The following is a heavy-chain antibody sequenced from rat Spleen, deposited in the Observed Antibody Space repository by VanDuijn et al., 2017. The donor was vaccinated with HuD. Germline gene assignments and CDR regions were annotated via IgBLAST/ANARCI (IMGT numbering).Heavy chain of an antibody. CDR1: GFSLISNS. CDR2: IWVDGRT. V-gene: IGHV2-1*01. J-gene: IGHJ3*01. D-gene: IGHD1-11*01. CDR3: TRTYARYTSHWFAY. Sequence: QVQLKESGPGLVQPSQTLSLICTVSGFSLISNSVHWVRQFPGKGLEWLGGIWVDGRTDYNSALKSRLSISRETSKSQVFLKMNSLQTEDTANYFCTRTYARYTSHWFAYWGHGTLVTVSS.